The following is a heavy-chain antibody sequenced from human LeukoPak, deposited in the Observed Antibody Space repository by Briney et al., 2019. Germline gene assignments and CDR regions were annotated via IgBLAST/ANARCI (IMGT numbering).Heavy chain of an antibody. D-gene: IGHD1-14*01. V-gene: IGHV3-7*01. CDR2: IQEDGSAT. CDR3: ARRKEVQTTFDC. J-gene: IGHJ4*02. Sequence: GGSLRLSCAASGFIFSNYYMGWVRQAPGKGLEVVANIQEDGSATYYVDSGKGRFTISRENAKNSLDLTMNSLRAEDTAVYFCARRKEVQTTFDCWGQGTLVTVSS. CDR1: GFIFSNYY.